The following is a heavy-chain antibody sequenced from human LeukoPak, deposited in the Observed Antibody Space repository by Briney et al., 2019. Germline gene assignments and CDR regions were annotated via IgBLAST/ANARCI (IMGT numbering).Heavy chain of an antibody. D-gene: IGHD2-2*01. J-gene: IGHJ4*02. V-gene: IGHV3-30*18. CDR1: GFTFSSYG. CDR2: ISYDGSNK. CDR3: AKERIVVVPAALDY. Sequence: GGSLRLSCAASGFTFSSYGMHWVRQAPGKGLEWVEVISYDGSNKYYADSVKGRFTISRDNSKNTLYLQMNSLRAEDTAVYYCAKERIVVVPAALDYWGQGTLVTVSS.